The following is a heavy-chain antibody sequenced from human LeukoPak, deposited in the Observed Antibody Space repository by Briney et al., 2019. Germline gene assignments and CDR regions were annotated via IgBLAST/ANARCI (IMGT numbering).Heavy chain of an antibody. Sequence: SETLSLTCAVYGGSFSGYYWSWIRQPSGKGLEWIGEINHSGSTNYNPSLKSRVTISVDTSKNQFSLKLSSVTAADTAEYYCARGLLAAAGTEIWAGSNGMDVRGQGTTVTVSS. CDR1: GGSFSGYY. CDR2: INHSGST. V-gene: IGHV4-34*01. CDR3: ARGLLAAAGTEIWAGSNGMDV. J-gene: IGHJ6*02. D-gene: IGHD6-13*01.